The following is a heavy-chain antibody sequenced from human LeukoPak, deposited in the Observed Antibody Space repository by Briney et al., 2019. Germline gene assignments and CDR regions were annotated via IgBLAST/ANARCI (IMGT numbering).Heavy chain of an antibody. CDR1: GYTFTSYY. CDR3: ARVLGTVIRFDAFDI. Sequence: ASVKVSCKASGYTFTSYYMHWVRQAPGQGLEWMGIINPSGGSTSYAQKLQGRVTMTRDTSTSIVYMELSSLRSEDTAVYYCARVLGTVIRFDAFDIWGQGTMVTVSS. V-gene: IGHV1-46*01. J-gene: IGHJ3*02. D-gene: IGHD3-3*01. CDR2: INPSGGST.